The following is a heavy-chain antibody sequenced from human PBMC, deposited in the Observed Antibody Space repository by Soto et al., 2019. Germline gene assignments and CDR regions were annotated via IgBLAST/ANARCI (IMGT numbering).Heavy chain of an antibody. CDR3: ARDNDSSGWTLSYYYGMDV. D-gene: IGHD6-19*01. V-gene: IGHV1-69*13. J-gene: IGHJ6*02. CDR1: GYTFTSYG. Sequence: ASVKVSCKASGYTFTSYGISWVRQAPGQGLEWMGGIIPIFGTANYAQKFQGRVTITADESTSTAYMELSSLRSEDTAVYYCARDNDSSGWTLSYYYGMDVWGQGTTVTVSS. CDR2: IIPIFGTA.